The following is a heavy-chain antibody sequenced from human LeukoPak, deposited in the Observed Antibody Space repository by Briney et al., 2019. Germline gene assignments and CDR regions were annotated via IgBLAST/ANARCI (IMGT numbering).Heavy chain of an antibody. CDR1: GGSISGYY. CDR2: IYYSGST. D-gene: IGHD5-18*01. CDR3: ARDGYSYGYGAFDI. V-gene: IGHV4-59*01. Sequence: PSETLSLTCTVSGGSISGYYWSWIRQPPGKGLEWIGYIYYSGSTNYNPSLKSRVTISVDTSKNQFSLKLSSVTAADTAVYYCARDGYSYGYGAFDIWGQGTMVTVSS. J-gene: IGHJ3*02.